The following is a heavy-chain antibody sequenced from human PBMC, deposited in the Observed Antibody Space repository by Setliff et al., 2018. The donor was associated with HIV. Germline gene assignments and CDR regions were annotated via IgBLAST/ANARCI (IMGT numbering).Heavy chain of an antibody. D-gene: IGHD6-13*01. CDR2: IYYGGTT. CDR1: GGSVTSSLYY. CDR3: ARGGSSWFKAFDI. Sequence: SETLSLTCTVSGGSVTSSLYYWGWIRQPPGKGLEWIGTIYYGGTTNYNPSLKSRVTISVDTSKNQFSLKLSSVTAADTAVYYCARGGSSWFKAFDIWGQGTMVTVSS. J-gene: IGHJ3*02. V-gene: IGHV4-39*07.